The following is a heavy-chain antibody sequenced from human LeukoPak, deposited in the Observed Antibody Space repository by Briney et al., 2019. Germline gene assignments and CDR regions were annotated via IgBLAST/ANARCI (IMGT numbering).Heavy chain of an antibody. J-gene: IGHJ4*02. CDR3: GRLFDS. CDR2: INYSGTT. V-gene: IGHV4-39*01. CDR1: GGVIISVNFY. Sequence: SETLSLTCTVSGGVIISVNFYWGWVRQPPGKGLEWVGSINYSGTTYYNPSLRSRVSISVDTSRTQFFLTLNSVTAADTAVYYCGRLFDSWGQGILVTVSS.